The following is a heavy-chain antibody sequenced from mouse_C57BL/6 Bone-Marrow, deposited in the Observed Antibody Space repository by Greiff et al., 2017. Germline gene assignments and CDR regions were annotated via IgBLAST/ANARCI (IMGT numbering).Heavy chain of an antibody. CDR3: ATPIYYDYDVDY. Sequence: EVKLEESVAELVRPGASVKLSCTASGFNIKNTYMHWVKQRPEQGLEWIGRIDPANGNTKYAPNFPGKATITADTSSNTAYLQLSSLTSEDTAIYYCATPIYYDYDVDYWGQGTSVTVSS. J-gene: IGHJ4*01. CDR2: IDPANGNT. CDR1: GFNIKNTY. V-gene: IGHV14-3*01. D-gene: IGHD2-4*01.